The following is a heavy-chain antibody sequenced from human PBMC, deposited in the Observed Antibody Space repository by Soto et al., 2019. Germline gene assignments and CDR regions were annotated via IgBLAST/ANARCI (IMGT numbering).Heavy chain of an antibody. V-gene: IGHV3-23*01. CDR1: GFTFSIYA. J-gene: IGHJ4*02. CDR2: ISGTGDNT. Sequence: GGSLRLSCAASGFTFSIYAMSWVRQAPGKGLEWVSAISGTGDNTYYADSVKGRFTISRDNSKNTLYLQMNSLRAEDTAVYYCAKDGGHSSGYYSCWGQGTLVTVSS. CDR3: AKDGGHSSGYYSC. D-gene: IGHD6-19*01.